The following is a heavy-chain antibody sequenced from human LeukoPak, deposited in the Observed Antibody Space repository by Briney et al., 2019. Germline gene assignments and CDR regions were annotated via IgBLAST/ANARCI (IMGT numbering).Heavy chain of an antibody. Sequence: GGSLRLSCAASGFTFSSYGMSWVRQAPGKGLEWVSSISSSGDSTYYADSVKGRFTISRDNSKNTLFVQMNSLRSEDTAVYYCACHSGSYSRPPAHWGQGTLVTVSS. CDR3: ACHSGSYSRPPAH. D-gene: IGHD1-26*01. CDR1: GFTFSSYG. J-gene: IGHJ4*02. V-gene: IGHV3-23*01. CDR2: ISSSGDST.